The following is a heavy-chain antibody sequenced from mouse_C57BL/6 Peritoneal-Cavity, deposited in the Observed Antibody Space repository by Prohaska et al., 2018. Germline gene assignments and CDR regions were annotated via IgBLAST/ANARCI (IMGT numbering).Heavy chain of an antibody. D-gene: IGHD1-1*01. V-gene: IGHV1-50*01. CDR3: ARSGGYYGRDY. Sequence: QVQLQQPGAELVKPGASVKLSCKASGYTFTSYWMQWVKQRPGQGLEWIGEIDPSDSYTNYNQKFKGKATLTVDTSSSTAYMQLSSLTSEDSAVYYCARSGGYYGRDYWGQGTTLTVSS. J-gene: IGHJ2*01. CDR1: GYTFTSYW. CDR2: IDPSDSYT.